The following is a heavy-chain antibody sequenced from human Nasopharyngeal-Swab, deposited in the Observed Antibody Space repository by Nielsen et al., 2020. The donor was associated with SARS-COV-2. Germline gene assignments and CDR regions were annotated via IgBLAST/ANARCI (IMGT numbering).Heavy chain of an antibody. D-gene: IGHD4-11*01. V-gene: IGHV5-51*01. J-gene: IGHJ4*02. CDR2: IYPGDSDT. CDR3: ARYYDYNNFGPDY. Sequence: KVSCKGSGYSFTDYWIGWVRQMPGKGLEWMGIIYPGDSDTRYSPSFQGQVTISADKSISTAYLQWSSLKASDTAMYYCARYYDYNNFGPDYWGQGTLVTVSA. CDR1: GYSFTDYW.